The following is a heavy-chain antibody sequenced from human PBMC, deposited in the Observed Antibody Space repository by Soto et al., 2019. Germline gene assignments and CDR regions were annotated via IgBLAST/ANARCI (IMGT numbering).Heavy chain of an antibody. CDR3: AREIAAAGMWYFDY. Sequence: GGSLRLSCEASGFTLSSYDMHWVRQATGKGLEWVSAIGTAGDTTYSGSVKGRFAVSRESAKNTLYLQINSLTAGDTAVYYCAREIAAAGMWYFDYWGQGTLVTVSS. CDR2: IGTAGDT. D-gene: IGHD6-13*01. J-gene: IGHJ4*02. V-gene: IGHV3-13*01. CDR1: GFTLSSYD.